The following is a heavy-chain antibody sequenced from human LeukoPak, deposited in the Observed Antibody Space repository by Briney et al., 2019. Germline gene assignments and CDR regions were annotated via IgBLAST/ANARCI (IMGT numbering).Heavy chain of an antibody. Sequence: SQTLSLTCAVSGGSISSGGYYWSWIRQPPGKGLEWIGYIYYSGSTNYNPSLKSRVTISVDTSKNQFSLKLSSVTAADTAVYYCARGLSGVVTAHRTFYWYFDLWGRGTLVTVSS. CDR3: ARGLSGVVTAHRTFYWYFDL. D-gene: IGHD2-21*02. CDR2: IYYSGST. V-gene: IGHV4-61*08. CDR1: GGSISSGGYY. J-gene: IGHJ2*01.